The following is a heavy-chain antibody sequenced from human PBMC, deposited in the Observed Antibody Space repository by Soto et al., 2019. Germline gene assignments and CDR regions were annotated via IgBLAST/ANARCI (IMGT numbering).Heavy chain of an antibody. CDR1: GYTFTSYG. V-gene: IGHV1-18*01. CDR2: ISAYNGNT. Sequence: ASVKVSCKASGYTFTSYGISWVRQAPGQGLEWMGWISAYNGNTNYAQKLQGRVTMTTDTSTSTAYMELRSLRSDDTAVYYCARGGYCSSTSCGNGYYYYGMDVWGQGTTVTVSS. D-gene: IGHD2-2*01. J-gene: IGHJ6*02. CDR3: ARGGYCSSTSCGNGYYYYGMDV.